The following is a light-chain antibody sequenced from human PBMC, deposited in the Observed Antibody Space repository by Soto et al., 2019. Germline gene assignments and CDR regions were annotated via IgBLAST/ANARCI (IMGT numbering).Light chain of an antibody. J-gene: IGKJ1*01. Sequence: EIVMTQSPATLSLSPGERATLSCRASQSVSSEYLAWYQQRPDQAPRLLFYGASSRATGIPDRFSGSGSGTDFTLTISRLEPEDFAVYYCQQYGSSGTFGQGTKV. V-gene: IGKV3-20*01. CDR1: QSVSSEY. CDR3: QQYGSSGT. CDR2: GAS.